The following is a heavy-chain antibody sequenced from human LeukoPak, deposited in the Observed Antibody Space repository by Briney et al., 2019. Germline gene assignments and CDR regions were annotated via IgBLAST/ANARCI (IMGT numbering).Heavy chain of an antibody. V-gene: IGHV1-69*04. CDR2: IIPILGIA. J-gene: IGHJ4*02. CDR1: GGTFSSYA. Sequence: SVKVSCKASGGTFSSYAISWVRQAPGQGLEWMGRIIPILGIANYAQKSQGRVTITADKSTSTAYMELRSLRSEDTAVYDCARAGGSSVDYWGQGTLVTVSS. CDR3: ARAGGSSVDY. D-gene: IGHD6-19*01.